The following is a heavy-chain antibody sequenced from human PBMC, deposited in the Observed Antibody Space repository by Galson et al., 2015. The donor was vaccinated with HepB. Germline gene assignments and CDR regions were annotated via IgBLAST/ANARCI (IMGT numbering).Heavy chain of an antibody. CDR3: ARARAYYYGSGSYYFDY. D-gene: IGHD3-10*01. J-gene: IGHJ4*02. V-gene: IGHV3-23*01. Sequence: SLRLSCAASGFTFGTYTMSWVRQAPGKGLEWVSGIGGGGDSTYYADSVKGRFTISRDNSKNTLYLQMDSLRAEDTAVYYCARARAYYYGSGSYYFDYWGQGTLVTVSS. CDR1: GFTFGTYT. CDR2: IGGGGDST.